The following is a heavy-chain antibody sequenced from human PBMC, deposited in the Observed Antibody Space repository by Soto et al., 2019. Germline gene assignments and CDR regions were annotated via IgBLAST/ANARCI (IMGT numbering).Heavy chain of an antibody. CDR2: FIPVYRTP. Sequence: SVKVSCKASGGSFGKSAINWVRQTPGQGLEWLGGFIPVYRTPNYAQKFQGRVTITADESTGTAYMPLSSLASDDTAVYYCATGVIWIGYFTVDSWGQGTRVTVSS. CDR3: ATGVIWIGYFTVDS. CDR1: GGSFGKSA. J-gene: IGHJ4*02. V-gene: IGHV1-69*13. D-gene: IGHD3-3*01.